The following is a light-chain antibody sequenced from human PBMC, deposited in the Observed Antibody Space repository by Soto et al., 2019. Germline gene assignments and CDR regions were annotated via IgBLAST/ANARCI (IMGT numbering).Light chain of an antibody. J-gene: IGKJ5*01. Sequence: EIVLTQSPATLSLSPGERATLSCRASQSVSSYLAWYQQKPGQAPRLLIYDASNRATGIPARFSGSGSGTDLTLTISSLENEDFAVYYCQQSSNSITFGQGTRLEI. CDR1: QSVSSY. CDR2: DAS. V-gene: IGKV3-11*01. CDR3: QQSSNSIT.